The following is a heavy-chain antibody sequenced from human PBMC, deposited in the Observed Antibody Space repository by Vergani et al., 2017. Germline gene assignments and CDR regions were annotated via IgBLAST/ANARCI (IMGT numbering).Heavy chain of an antibody. V-gene: IGHV3-23*01. J-gene: IGHJ4*02. CDR3: AKEGGGYCSGGTCYPEY. CDR2: ISYSGGST. Sequence: EVQLLESGGGLVQPGGSLRLSCSESAISLSTYTMSWVRQVPGRGLEWVSTISYSGGSTYYAESVRGRFTISRDRSKSILYLLMNSLRVEDTAIYYCAKEGGGYCSGGTCYPEYWGQGTLVIVSS. D-gene: IGHD2-15*01. CDR1: AISLSTYT.